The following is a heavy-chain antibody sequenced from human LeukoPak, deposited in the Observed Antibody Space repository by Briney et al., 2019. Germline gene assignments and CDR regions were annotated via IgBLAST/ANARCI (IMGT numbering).Heavy chain of an antibody. V-gene: IGHV3-7*01. CDR1: GFTFSSYW. CDR2: IKYDGSET. CDR3: ARDPAAADH. J-gene: IGHJ4*02. Sequence: GGSLRLSCAASGFTFSSYWMSWVRQAPGKGLEWVANIKYDGSETHYVDSVKGRFTISRDNAKDSLFLQMHSLRVEDTAMYYCARDPAAADHWGQGALVIVSS. D-gene: IGHD6-13*01.